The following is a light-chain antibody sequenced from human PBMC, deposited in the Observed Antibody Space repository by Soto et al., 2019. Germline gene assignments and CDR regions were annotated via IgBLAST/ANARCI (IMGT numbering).Light chain of an antibody. V-gene: IGKV3-20*01. CDR3: QQYGSSPYT. Sequence: EIVLTQSPGTLSLSPGARATLSCRASQSVSSNYLAWYQQKPGQAPRLLIYGASSRATGIPDRFSGSGSGTDFTLTNSRLEPEDFAVYYCQQYGSSPYTFGQGTKLDIK. CDR2: GAS. J-gene: IGKJ2*01. CDR1: QSVSSNY.